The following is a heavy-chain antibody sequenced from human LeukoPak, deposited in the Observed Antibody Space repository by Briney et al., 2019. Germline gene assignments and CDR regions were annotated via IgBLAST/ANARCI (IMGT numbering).Heavy chain of an antibody. D-gene: IGHD6-19*01. Sequence: GGSLRLSCAAPGFTFSSYSMNWVRQAPGKGLEWVSSISPSSKYIYYEDSVKGRFTISRDNAKNSLYLQMNSLRAEDTAVYYCARDGSGRERGSGWYSAMDVWGQGTTVTVSS. CDR2: ISPSSKYI. CDR1: GFTFSSYS. J-gene: IGHJ6*02. V-gene: IGHV3-21*01. CDR3: ARDGSGRERGSGWYSAMDV.